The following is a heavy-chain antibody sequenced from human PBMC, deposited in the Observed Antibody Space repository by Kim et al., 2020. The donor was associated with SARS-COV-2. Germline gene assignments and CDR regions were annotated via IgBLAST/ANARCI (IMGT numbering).Heavy chain of an antibody. CDR3: ARYSSSWNYFDY. V-gene: IGHV4-34*01. J-gene: IGHJ4*02. Sequence: SETLSLTCAVYGGSFSGYYWSWIRQPPGKGLEWIGEINHSGSTNYNPSLKSRVTISVDTSKNQFSLKLSSVTAADTAVYYCARYSSSWNYFDYWGQGTLVTVSS. D-gene: IGHD6-6*01. CDR2: INHSGST. CDR1: GGSFSGYY.